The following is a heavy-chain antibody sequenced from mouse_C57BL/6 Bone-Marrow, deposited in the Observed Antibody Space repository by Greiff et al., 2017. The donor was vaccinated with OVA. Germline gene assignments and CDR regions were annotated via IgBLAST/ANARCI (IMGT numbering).Heavy chain of an antibody. V-gene: IGHV14-4*01. CDR2: IDPENGDT. CDR1: GFNIKDDY. J-gene: IGHJ4*01. D-gene: IGHD2-5*01. CDR3: TRGGSNYYAMDY. Sequence: EVKLMESGAELVRPGASVKLSCTASGFNIKDDYMHWVKQRPEPGLEWIGWIDPENGDTEYASKFQGKATITADTSSNTAYLQLSSLTSEDTAVYYCTRGGSNYYAMDYWGQGTSVTVSS.